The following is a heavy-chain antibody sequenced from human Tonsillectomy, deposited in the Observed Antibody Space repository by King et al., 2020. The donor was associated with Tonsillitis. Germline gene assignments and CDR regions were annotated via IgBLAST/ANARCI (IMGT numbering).Heavy chain of an antibody. D-gene: IGHD3-10*01. CDR1: GGAISSYY. CDR3: VRSHGGY. J-gene: IGHJ4*02. V-gene: IGHV4-59*01. Sequence: QLQESGPGLVKPSETLSLICSVSGGAISSYYWMWLRQAPGQGLEWIGQISNNWITNYIPSFPSRVTISTDTSKNQISLKISSVSAADTAVYYCVRSHGGYWGQGILVIVSS. CDR2: ISNNWIT.